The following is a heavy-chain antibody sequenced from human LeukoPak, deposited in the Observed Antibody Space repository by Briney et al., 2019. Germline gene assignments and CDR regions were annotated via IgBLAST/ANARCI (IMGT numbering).Heavy chain of an antibody. CDR2: ISSSSSYI. CDR3: AKGLGYCSSTSCYLARQTNWFDP. V-gene: IGHV3-21*01. CDR1: GFTFSSYS. J-gene: IGHJ5*02. Sequence: GGSLRLSCAASGFTFSSYSMNWVRQAPGKGLEWVSSISSSSSYIYYADSVKGRFTISRDNAKNSLYLQMNSLRAEDTAVYYCAKGLGYCSSTSCYLARQTNWFDPWGQGTLVTVSS. D-gene: IGHD2-2*01.